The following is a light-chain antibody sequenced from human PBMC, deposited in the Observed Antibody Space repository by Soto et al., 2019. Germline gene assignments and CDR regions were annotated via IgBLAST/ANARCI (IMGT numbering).Light chain of an antibody. Sequence: DIVITQSPATLSVSPGERYTLSCMAGQVVTTNFAWYQQKPCRAPRLLIYGSSTRATGIPARFSGSGSGTEFTLTISSLQSEDFAVYYCQQRSNWPLTFGEGTQVDIK. CDR1: QVVTTN. J-gene: IGKJ4*01. CDR2: GSS. CDR3: QQRSNWPLT. V-gene: IGKV3-15*01.